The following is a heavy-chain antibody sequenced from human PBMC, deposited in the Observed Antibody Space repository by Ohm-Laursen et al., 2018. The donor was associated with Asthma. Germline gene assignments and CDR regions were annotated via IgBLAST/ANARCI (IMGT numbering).Heavy chain of an antibody. CDR2: ISYDGSNK. D-gene: IGHD1-1*01. V-gene: IGHV3-30*03. J-gene: IGHJ4*02. Sequence: SLRLSCAASGFTFSSYGMHWVRQAPGKGLEWVAVISYDGSNKYYADSVKGRFTISRDNSKNTLYLQMNSLRAEDTAVYYCARGPMHDYYFDNWGQGTLVTVSS. CDR1: GFTFSSYG. CDR3: ARGPMHDYYFDN.